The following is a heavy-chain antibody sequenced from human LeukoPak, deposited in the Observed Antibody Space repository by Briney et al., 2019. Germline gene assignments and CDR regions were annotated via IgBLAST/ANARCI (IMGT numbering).Heavy chain of an antibody. V-gene: IGHV1-3*01. CDR2: INAGNGNT. Sequence: ASVKVSCKASGYTFTSFDINWVRQATGQRLEWMGWINAGNGNTKYSQKFQGRVTITRDTSASTAYMELSSLRSEDTAVYYCARDPARKSITIFGVVISNWFDPWGQGTLVTVSS. D-gene: IGHD3-3*01. CDR1: GYTFTSFD. J-gene: IGHJ5*02. CDR3: ARDPARKSITIFGVVISNWFDP.